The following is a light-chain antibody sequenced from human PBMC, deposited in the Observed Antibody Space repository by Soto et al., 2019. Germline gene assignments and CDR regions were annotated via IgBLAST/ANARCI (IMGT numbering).Light chain of an antibody. Sequence: EIGLTQSPGTLSLSPGERATLSCRASQSVSSSYLAWYQQKPGQAPRLLIYGASSRATGIPDRFSGSGSGTDFTLTISRLEPEDFAVYYCQQYDSSPITFGQGTRLEI. V-gene: IGKV3-20*01. CDR1: QSVSSSY. J-gene: IGKJ5*01. CDR3: QQYDSSPIT. CDR2: GAS.